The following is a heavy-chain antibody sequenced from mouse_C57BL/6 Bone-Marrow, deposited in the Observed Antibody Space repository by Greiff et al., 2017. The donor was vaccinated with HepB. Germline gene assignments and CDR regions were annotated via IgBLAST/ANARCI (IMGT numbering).Heavy chain of an antibody. J-gene: IGHJ2*01. CDR3: ARKDYDY. CDR1: GFTFSDYG. D-gene: IGHD2-13*01. Sequence: EVKLMESGGGLVKPGGSLKLSCAASGFTFSDYGMHWVRQAPEKGLEWVAYISSGSSTIYYADTVKGRFTISRDNAKNTLFLQMTSLRSKDTAMYYCARKDYDYWGQGTTLTVSS. V-gene: IGHV5-17*01. CDR2: ISSGSSTI.